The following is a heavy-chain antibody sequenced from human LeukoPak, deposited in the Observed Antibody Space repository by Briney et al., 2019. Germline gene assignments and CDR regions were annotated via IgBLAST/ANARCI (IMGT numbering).Heavy chain of an antibody. CDR1: GFPFSTYS. J-gene: IGHJ6*02. Sequence: GGSLRLSCAASGFPFSTYSVYWVRQAPGKGLEWVSCISSSSSYIHYADSVKGRFTISRDNAKNSLYLQMNSLRAEDTAVYYCARGDYHILTGRNMNVWGQGTTVTVSS. V-gene: IGHV3-21*01. D-gene: IGHD3-9*01. CDR3: ARGDYHILTGRNMNV. CDR2: ISSSSSYI.